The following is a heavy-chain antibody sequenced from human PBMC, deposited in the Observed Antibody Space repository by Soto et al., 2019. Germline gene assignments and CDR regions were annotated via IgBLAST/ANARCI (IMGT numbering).Heavy chain of an antibody. CDR1: GGSISSYY. CDR2: IYYSGST. J-gene: IGHJ3*02. V-gene: IGHV4-59*01. CDR3: ARVWGGAFDI. D-gene: IGHD3-10*01. Sequence: QVQLQESGPGLVQPSETLSLTCTVSGGSISSYYWSWIRQPPGKGLVWIGYIYYSGSTNYNPSLKSRVTISVDTSKNQFSLKLSSVTAADTAVYYGARVWGGAFDIWGQGTMVTVSS.